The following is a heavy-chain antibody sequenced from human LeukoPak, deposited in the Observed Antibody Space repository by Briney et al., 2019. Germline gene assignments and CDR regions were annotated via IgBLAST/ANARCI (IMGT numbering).Heavy chain of an antibody. V-gene: IGHV1-3*01. CDR3: ARERPTTTAFHV. J-gene: IGHJ3*01. CDR2: INAGNGNT. D-gene: IGHD1-14*01. Sequence: ASVKLSCKTSGNTFSSNIINWVRQAPGQRLDWMGWINAGNGNTKYSEKFQGRVTITRDTSASTVYMEMSSLRSEDTAVHYCARERPTTTAFHVWGQGTMVTVS. CDR1: GNTFSSNI.